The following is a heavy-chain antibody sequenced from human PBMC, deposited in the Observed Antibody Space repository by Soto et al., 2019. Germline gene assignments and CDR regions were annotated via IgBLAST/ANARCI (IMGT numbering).Heavy chain of an antibody. CDR2: INPNSGGT. CDR3: ARAIEDYGDQGNAFDI. D-gene: IGHD4-17*01. J-gene: IGHJ3*02. CDR1: GYTFTGYY. Sequence: QVQLVQSGAEVKKPGASVKVSCKASGYTFTGYYMHWVRQAPGQGLEWMGWINPNSGGTNYAQKFHGWVTMTRDTSISTAYMELSRLRSDDTAVYYCARAIEDYGDQGNAFDICGQGTMVTVSS. V-gene: IGHV1-2*04.